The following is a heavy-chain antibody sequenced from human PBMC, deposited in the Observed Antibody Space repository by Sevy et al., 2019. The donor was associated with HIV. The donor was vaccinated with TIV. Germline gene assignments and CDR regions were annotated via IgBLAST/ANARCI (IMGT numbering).Heavy chain of an antibody. CDR3: ASEVQYCSGGSGYTVEYFQD. CDR2: IWYDGSNI. V-gene: IGHV3-33*08. CDR1: GFTFSSSG. Sequence: GGSLRLSCAASGFTFSSSGMHWVRQAPGKGLEWVAVIWYDGSNIYYADSVKGRFTISRDNTKNTLYLQMNSLRVEDTAVYYCASEVQYCSGGSGYTVEYFQDWGQGTLVTVSS. D-gene: IGHD2-15*01. J-gene: IGHJ1*01.